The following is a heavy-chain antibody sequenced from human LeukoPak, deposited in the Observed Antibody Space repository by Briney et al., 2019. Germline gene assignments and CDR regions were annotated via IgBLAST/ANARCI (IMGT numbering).Heavy chain of an antibody. Sequence: PSETLSLTCTVSGGSISSYYWSWIRQPPGRGLEWIGYIYTSGSTNYNPSLESRVTISVDTSKNQFSLKLSSVTAADTAVYYCARGRWSAPLFDFYYYYYYMDVWGKGTTVTVSS. V-gene: IGHV4-4*09. CDR3: ARGRWSAPLFDFYYYYYYMDV. J-gene: IGHJ6*03. CDR2: IYTSGST. CDR1: GGSISSYY.